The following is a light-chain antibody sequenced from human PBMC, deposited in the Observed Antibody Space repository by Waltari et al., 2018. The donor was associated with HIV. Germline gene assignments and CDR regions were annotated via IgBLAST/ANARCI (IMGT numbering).Light chain of an antibody. CDR1: SSNTGSHY. Sequence: QSVLTQPPSESATPGQRVTISCSGGSSNTGSHYVYRYQQIPGTAPKLLIYRNNQRPSRVPDRFSGSKSGTSASLAISGLQAEDEADYYCAAWDDSLNSFVFGTGTRVTVL. CDR2: RNN. J-gene: IGLJ1*01. CDR3: AAWDDSLNSFV. V-gene: IGLV1-47*01.